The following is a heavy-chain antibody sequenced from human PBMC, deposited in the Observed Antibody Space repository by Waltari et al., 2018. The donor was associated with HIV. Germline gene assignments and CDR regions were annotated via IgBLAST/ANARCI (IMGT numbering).Heavy chain of an antibody. CDR2: RNTDGCHT. Sequence: QLQLLQCGAEVKKPGASVKVSCKASGYTFTSFDINWVRRATGQGLEWMGVRNTDGCHTGYSQKVTCRVTMTRNTTMSTDYMELSRLRSEDTAVYYWARLIVGATTGNFDYWGQGTLVTVSS. CDR3: ARLIVGATTGNFDY. D-gene: IGHD1-26*01. J-gene: IGHJ4*02. CDR1: GYTFTSFD. V-gene: IGHV1-8*01.